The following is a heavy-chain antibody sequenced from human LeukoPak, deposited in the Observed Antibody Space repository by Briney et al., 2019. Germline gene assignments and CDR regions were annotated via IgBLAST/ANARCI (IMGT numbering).Heavy chain of an antibody. CDR1: GFTFSGYP. D-gene: IGHD1-14*01. CDR3: ARYSRRYGMDD. J-gene: IGHJ6*02. V-gene: IGHV3-30-3*01. Sequence: PGGSLRLSCAASGFTFSGYPIHWVRQAPGKGLEWVAVISYDESSKYYADSVKGRFTISRDNSTNTLYLEMNSLRAEDTAMYFCARYSRRYGMDDWGQGTTVVVSS. CDR2: ISYDESSK.